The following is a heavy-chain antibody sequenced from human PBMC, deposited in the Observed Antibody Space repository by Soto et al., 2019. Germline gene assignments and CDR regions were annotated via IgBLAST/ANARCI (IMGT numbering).Heavy chain of an antibody. CDR3: AKGDRVPPRKSMDV. D-gene: IGHD1-1*01. CDR2: IVVGSGNT. V-gene: IGHV1-58*01. Sequence: SVKVSCKASGFTFTSSAVQWVRQARGQRLEWIGWIVVGSGNTNYAQKLQERVTITRDMSISTAYMELNSLRAEDTAVYYCAKGDRVPPRKSMDVWGQGTTVTVSS. J-gene: IGHJ6*02. CDR1: GFTFTSSA.